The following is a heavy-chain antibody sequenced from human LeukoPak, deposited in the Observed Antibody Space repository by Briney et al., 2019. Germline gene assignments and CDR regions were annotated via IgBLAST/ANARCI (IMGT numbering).Heavy chain of an antibody. D-gene: IGHD4-11*01. CDR1: GYSFTSYW. CDR3: ARGTTVTPYYYYYMDV. J-gene: IGHJ6*03. V-gene: IGHV5-51*01. Sequence: GESLKISCKGSGYSFTSYWIGWVRQMPGKGLEWMGIIYPGDSDTRYSPSFQGQVTISADKSISTAYLQWSSLKASGTAMYYCARGTTVTPYYYYYMDVWGKGTTVTVSS. CDR2: IYPGDSDT.